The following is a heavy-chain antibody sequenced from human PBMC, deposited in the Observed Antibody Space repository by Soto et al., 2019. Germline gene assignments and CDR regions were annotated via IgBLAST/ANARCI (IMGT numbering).Heavy chain of an antibody. J-gene: IGHJ5*02. CDR1: GGTFSSYA. CDR2: IIPIFGTA. D-gene: IGHD3-3*01. CDR3: AGDRRTIFGVVIINWFDP. Sequence: SVKVSCKASGGTFSSYAISWVRQAPGQGLEWMGGIIPIFGTANYAQKFQGRVTITADESTSTAYMELSSLRSEDTAVYYCAGDRRTIFGVVIINWFDPWGQGTLVTVSS. V-gene: IGHV1-69*13.